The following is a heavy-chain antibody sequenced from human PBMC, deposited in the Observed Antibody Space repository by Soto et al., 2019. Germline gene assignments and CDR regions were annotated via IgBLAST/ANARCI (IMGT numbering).Heavy chain of an antibody. V-gene: IGHV3-30-3*01. CDR3: ARDSCISTSCYRRGGYFDY. J-gene: IGHJ4*02. CDR1: GFTFSNYA. D-gene: IGHD2-2*01. Sequence: QVQLVESGGGVVQPGRSLRLSCAASGFTFSNYAMHWVRQAPGKGLDWVAVISYDGSNKYYADSVKGRFTISRDNSKNTLYLQMNRLRAEDTAVYYCARDSCISTSCYRRGGYFDYWGQGTLVTVSS. CDR2: ISYDGSNK.